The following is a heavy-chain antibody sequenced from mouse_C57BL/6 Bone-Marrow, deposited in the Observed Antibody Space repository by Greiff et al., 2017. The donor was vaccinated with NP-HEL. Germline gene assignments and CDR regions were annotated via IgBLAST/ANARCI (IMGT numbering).Heavy chain of an antibody. CDR3: ARDYYGSGYFDY. V-gene: IGHV1-72*01. J-gene: IGHJ2*01. CDR1: GYTFTNYW. CDR2: IDPNSGGN. Sequence: QVQLQQSGAELVKPGASVKLSCKASGYTFTNYWMHWVKQRPGRGLEWIGRIDPNSGGNKYNEKFKSKATLTVDKPTSTAYMQLSSLTSQNSAVYDCARDYYGSGYFDYWGQGTTLTVSS. D-gene: IGHD1-1*01.